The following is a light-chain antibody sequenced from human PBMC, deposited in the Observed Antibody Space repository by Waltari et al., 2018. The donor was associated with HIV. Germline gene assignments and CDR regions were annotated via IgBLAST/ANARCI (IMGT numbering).Light chain of an antibody. CDR1: SSDIAAYDY. CDR2: DVS. CDR3: VSYATNNIPL. Sequence: QSALTQPASVSGPPGQSITISCTGTSSDIAAYDYVSWYQQYPGKAPRLLIYDVSVRSSGISDRFSGAKSAYTASASLTISKLQAEDEAHYYCVSYATNNIPLFGGGTKLTVL. J-gene: IGLJ3*02. V-gene: IGLV2-14*03.